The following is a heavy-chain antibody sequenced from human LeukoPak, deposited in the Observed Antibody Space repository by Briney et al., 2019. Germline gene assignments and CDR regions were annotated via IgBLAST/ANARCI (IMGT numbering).Heavy chain of an antibody. CDR1: GFTFSSYW. CDR3: AKELWFGELLDAFDI. V-gene: IGHV3-7*01. D-gene: IGHD3-10*01. J-gene: IGHJ3*02. CDR2: IKQDGSEK. Sequence: GSLRLSCAASGFTFSSYWMSWVRQAPGKGLEWVANIKQDGSEKYYVDSVKGRFTISRDNAKNSLYLQMNSLRAEDTAVYYCAKELWFGELLDAFDIWGQGTMVTVSS.